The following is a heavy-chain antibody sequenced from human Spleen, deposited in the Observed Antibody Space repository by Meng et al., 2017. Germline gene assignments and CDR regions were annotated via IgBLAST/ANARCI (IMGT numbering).Heavy chain of an antibody. J-gene: IGHJ4*02. CDR3: SGGYDFQWSY. D-gene: IGHD5-12*01. CDR2: ISSDGSDT. Sequence: GESLKISCEASGFTFRRYGMIWVRQAPGEGLEWISRISSDGSDTNYADFVKGRFTISRDNAKNTLYLQMNSLRAEDTAVYYCSGGYDFQWSYWGQGTLVTVSS. V-gene: IGHV3-74*01. CDR1: GFTFRRYG.